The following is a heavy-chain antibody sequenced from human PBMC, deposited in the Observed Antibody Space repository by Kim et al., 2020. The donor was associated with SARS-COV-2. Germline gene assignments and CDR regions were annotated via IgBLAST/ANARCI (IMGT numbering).Heavy chain of an antibody. V-gene: IGHV7-4-1*02. Sequence: ASVKFSCKASGYTFTSNAMNWGRQAPGQGLEWMGWINTNTGNPTYAQGFTGRFVFSLDTSVITAYRQISSLKAEDTAVYFCARDSSGYFDSWGQGTLVTVSS. CDR1: GYTFTSNA. J-gene: IGHJ4*02. D-gene: IGHD2-8*02. CDR3: ARDSSGYFDS. CDR2: INTNTGNP.